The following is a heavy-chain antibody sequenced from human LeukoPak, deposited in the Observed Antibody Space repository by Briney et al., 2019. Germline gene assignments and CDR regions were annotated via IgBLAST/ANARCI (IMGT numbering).Heavy chain of an antibody. CDR1: GYSISSGYY. CDR3: ARPLSKAAAVAGTRAFDT. CDR2: IYHSWST. V-gene: IGHV4-38-2*01. Sequence: PSETLSLTCAVSGYSISSGYYWGWIRQPPGHGLEWIGRIYHSWSTYYNPSLKSRVTISVDTSKNQFSLKLSSVTAADTAVYYCARPLSKAAAVAGTRAFDTWGQGTMVTVSS. J-gene: IGHJ3*02. D-gene: IGHD6-19*01.